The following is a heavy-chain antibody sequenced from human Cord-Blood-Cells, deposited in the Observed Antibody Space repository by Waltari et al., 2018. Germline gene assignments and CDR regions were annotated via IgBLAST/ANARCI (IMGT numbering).Heavy chain of an antibody. CDR2: ISGSGGST. CDR3: AREINWGRSFDY. D-gene: IGHD7-27*01. J-gene: IGHJ4*02. Sequence: EVQLLESGGGLVQPGGSLRLSCAASGFTVSSYAMSWVRQAPGEGREWVSAISGSGGSTYYADSVKGRFTISRDNSKNTLYLQMNSLRAEDTAVYYCAREINWGRSFDYWGQGTLVTVSS. V-gene: IGHV3-23*01. CDR1: GFTVSSYA.